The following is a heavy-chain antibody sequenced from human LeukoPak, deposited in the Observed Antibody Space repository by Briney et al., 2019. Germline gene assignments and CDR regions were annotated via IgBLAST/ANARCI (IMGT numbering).Heavy chain of an antibody. V-gene: IGHV4-34*01. J-gene: IGHJ3*02. CDR1: GGSFSGYY. CDR3: ASWRLMRAFDI. Sequence: SETLSRTCAVYGGSFSGYYWSWIRQPPGKGLEWIGEINHSGSTNYNPSLKSRVTISVDTSKNQFSLKLSSVTAADTAVYYCASWRLMRAFDIWGQGTMVTVSS. D-gene: IGHD2-8*01. CDR2: INHSGST.